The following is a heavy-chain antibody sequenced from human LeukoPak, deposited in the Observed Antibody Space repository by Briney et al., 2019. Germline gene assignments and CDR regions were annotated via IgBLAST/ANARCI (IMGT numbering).Heavy chain of an antibody. J-gene: IGHJ4*02. CDR2: INHSGST. CDR3: ARAVPGYDSSGYYPGDFDY. Sequence: SETLSLTCAVYGGSFSGYYWSWIRQPPGKGLEWIGEINHSGSTNYNPSLKSRVTISVDTSKNQFSLKLSSVTAADTAVYYCARAVPGYDSSGYYPGDFDYWGQGTLVTVSS. CDR1: GGSFSGYY. V-gene: IGHV4-34*01. D-gene: IGHD3-22*01.